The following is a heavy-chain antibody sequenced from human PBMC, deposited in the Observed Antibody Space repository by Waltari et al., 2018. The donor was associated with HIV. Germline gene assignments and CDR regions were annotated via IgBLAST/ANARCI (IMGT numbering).Heavy chain of an antibody. D-gene: IGHD4-17*01. Sequence: EVQLVQSRAEVKKPGESLKISCKASGYSFTNYWIGWVRQTHGKGLEWVGIIYPGDSDTRYSPSFQGQVTISSDKSINTAFLQWSSLKASDTAMYYCARRKSGVMTTVSPVDYWGQGTLVTVSS. CDR1: GYSFTNYW. CDR2: IYPGDSDT. J-gene: IGHJ4*02. CDR3: ARRKSGVMTTVSPVDY. V-gene: IGHV5-51*03.